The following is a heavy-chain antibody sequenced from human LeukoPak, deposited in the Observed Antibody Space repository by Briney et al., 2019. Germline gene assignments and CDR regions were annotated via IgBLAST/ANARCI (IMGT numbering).Heavy chain of an antibody. CDR2: IYYSGST. D-gene: IGHD2-8*02. V-gene: IGHV4-61*08. J-gene: IGHJ3*02. CDR3: ARGRRGTTGGLGAFDI. CDR1: GGSISSGGYS. Sequence: SETLSLTCAVSGGSISSGGYSRSWIRQPPGKGLEWIGYIYYSGSTNYSPSLKSRVTISVDTSKNQFSLKLSSVTAADTAVYYCARGRRGTTGGLGAFDIWGQGTMVTVS.